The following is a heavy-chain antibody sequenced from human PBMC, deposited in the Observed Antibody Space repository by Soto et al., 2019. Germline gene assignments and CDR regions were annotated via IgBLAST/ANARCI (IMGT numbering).Heavy chain of an antibody. Sequence: QVQLQESGPGLVKPSETLTLTCTVSGGSVNNGNYYWSWIRQPPGKGLEWIGHIYYSGSTNYNPSFKSRVIISIDTSKKQFSLKLSSVTAADTAVYFCARDPGVGLSARWFDPWGQGALVTVSS. V-gene: IGHV4-61*01. CDR1: GGSVNNGNYY. CDR3: ARDPGVGLSARWFDP. J-gene: IGHJ5*02. D-gene: IGHD2-8*01. CDR2: IYYSGST.